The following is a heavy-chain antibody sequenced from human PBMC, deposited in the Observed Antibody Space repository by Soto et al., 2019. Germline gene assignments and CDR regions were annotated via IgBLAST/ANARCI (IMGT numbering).Heavy chain of an antibody. D-gene: IGHD1-7*01. J-gene: IGHJ6*03. CDR2: IYYSGST. V-gene: IGHV4-39*01. CDR3: ARGNWNSNYYYYMDV. CDR1: GGSISSSSYY. Sequence: SETLSLTCTVSGGSISSSSYYWGWIRQPPGKGLEWIGSIYYSGSTYYNPSLKSRVTISVDTSKNQFSLKLSSVTAADTAVYYCARGNWNSNYYYYMDVWGKGTTVIVSS.